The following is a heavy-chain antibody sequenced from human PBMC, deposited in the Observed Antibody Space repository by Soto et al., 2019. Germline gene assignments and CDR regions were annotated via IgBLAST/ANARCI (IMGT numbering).Heavy chain of an antibody. D-gene: IGHD2-21*01. V-gene: IGHV3-33*01. Sequence: GGSLRLSCAASGFTFSSYGMHWVRQAPGKGLEWVAVIWYDGSNKYYADSVKGRFTISRDNSKNTLYLQMNSLSAEDTAVYYCARGEGGRVVRYYYGMDVWGQGTTVTVSS. J-gene: IGHJ6*02. CDR3: ARGEGGRVVRYYYGMDV. CDR1: GFTFSSYG. CDR2: IWYDGSNK.